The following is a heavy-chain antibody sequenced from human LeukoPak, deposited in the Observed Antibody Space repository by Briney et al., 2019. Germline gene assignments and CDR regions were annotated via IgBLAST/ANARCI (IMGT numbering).Heavy chain of an antibody. V-gene: IGHV1-2*06. D-gene: IGHD1-14*01. CDR1: GYTFTGYY. J-gene: IGHJ6*03. CDR3: ARDRVNRGNYYMDV. Sequence: ASVKVSCKASGYTFTGYYMHWVRQAPGQGLEWMGRINPKSGGTNYAQKFQARVTWTRDTSISTAYMELSRLRSDDTAVYYCARDRVNRGNYYMDVWGKGTTVTVSS. CDR2: INPKSGGT.